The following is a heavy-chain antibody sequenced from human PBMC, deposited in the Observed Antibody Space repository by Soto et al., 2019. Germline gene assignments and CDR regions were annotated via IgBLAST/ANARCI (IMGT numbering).Heavy chain of an antibody. D-gene: IGHD5-12*01. J-gene: IGHJ4*02. CDR2: IYWDDDK. Sequence: QITLKESGPTLVKPTQTLTLTCTFSGFSLSTSGVGVGWIRQPPGKALEWLALIYWDDDKRYSPSLKSRLTITKNTSKNQVVLTMTNMDPVDTATYSCAHTPYQQWIWGGYFDYWGQGTLVTVSS. CDR1: GFSLSTSGVG. V-gene: IGHV2-5*02. CDR3: AHTPYQQWIWGGYFDY.